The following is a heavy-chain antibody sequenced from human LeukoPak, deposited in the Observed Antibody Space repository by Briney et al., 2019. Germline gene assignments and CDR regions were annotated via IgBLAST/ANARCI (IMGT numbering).Heavy chain of an antibody. CDR2: ISAYNGNT. D-gene: IGHD3-10*01. V-gene: IGHV1-18*04. J-gene: IGHJ5*02. CDR3: ARHQLTMVRGKRWFDP. CDR1: GYTFTSYV. Sequence: ASVKVSCKAPGYTFTSYVISWVRQAPGQGLEWMEWISAYNGNTNYAQKLQGRVTMTTDTSTSTAYMELRSLRSDDTAVYYCARHQLTMVRGKRWFDPWGQGTLVTVSS.